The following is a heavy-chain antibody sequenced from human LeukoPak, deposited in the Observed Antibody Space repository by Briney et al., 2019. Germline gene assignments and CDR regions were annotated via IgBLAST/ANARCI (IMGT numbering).Heavy chain of an antibody. CDR3: ARRDYADAFDI. Sequence: ASVKVSCKASGYTFIGFYMYWVRQAPGQGLECMGWINPNSGGTNYAQRFQGRVTMTRGTSINTAYMELSRLGSDDTAIYYCARRDYADAFDIWGQGTMVTVSS. J-gene: IGHJ3*02. V-gene: IGHV1-2*02. D-gene: IGHD4-17*01. CDR1: GYTFIGFY. CDR2: INPNSGGT.